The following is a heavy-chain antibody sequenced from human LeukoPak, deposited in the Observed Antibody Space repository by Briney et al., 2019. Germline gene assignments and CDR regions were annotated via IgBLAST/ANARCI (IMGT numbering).Heavy chain of an antibody. J-gene: IGHJ4*02. CDR2: ISYDGSNK. CDR1: GFTFSSYA. Sequence: GRSLRLSCAASGFTFSSYAMHWVRQAPGKGQEWVAVISYDGSNKYYADSVKGRFTISRDNSKNTLYLQMNSLRAEDTAVYYCAGESYDSSGYPPLTGYWGQGTLVTVSS. CDR3: AGESYDSSGYPPLTGY. V-gene: IGHV3-30-3*01. D-gene: IGHD3-22*01.